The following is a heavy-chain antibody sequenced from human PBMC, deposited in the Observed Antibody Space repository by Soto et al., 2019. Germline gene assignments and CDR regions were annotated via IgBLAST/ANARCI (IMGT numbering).Heavy chain of an antibody. CDR2: INPNSGGT. Sequence: GASVKVSCKASGYTFTGYYMHWVRQAPGQGLEWMGWINPNSGGTNYAQKFQGRVTMTRDTSISTAYMELSRLRSDDTAVYYCARDPEYYDFWSDYLFDPWGQGTLVTVSS. V-gene: IGHV1-2*02. D-gene: IGHD3-3*01. CDR1: GYTFTGYY. J-gene: IGHJ5*02. CDR3: ARDPEYYDFWSDYLFDP.